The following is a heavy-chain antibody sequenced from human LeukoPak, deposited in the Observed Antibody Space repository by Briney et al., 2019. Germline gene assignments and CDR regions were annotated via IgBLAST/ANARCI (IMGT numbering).Heavy chain of an antibody. J-gene: IGHJ4*02. D-gene: IGHD3-22*01. CDR2: SSTSGGSK. Sequence: GGSLTLSCAASAFTFSSFAMNCVRQAPGDGLEWVSSSSTSGGSKLYADSVKGRFFISKDNSKNILYLQMNSLRAEDTAIYYCAKGWESYYDTSGYYPFDYWGQGTLVTVSS. CDR3: AKGWESYYDTSGYYPFDY. CDR1: AFTFSSFA. V-gene: IGHV3-23*01.